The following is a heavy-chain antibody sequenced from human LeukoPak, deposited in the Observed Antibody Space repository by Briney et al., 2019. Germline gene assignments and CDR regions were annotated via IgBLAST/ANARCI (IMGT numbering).Heavy chain of an antibody. V-gene: IGHV3-53*01. CDR3: ARGRGSGWCYFDY. D-gene: IGHD6-19*01. J-gene: IGHJ4*02. Sequence: GGSLRLSCAASGFTVSSNYMSWVRQAPGKGLEWVSVIYSGGSTYYADSVKGRFTISRDNSKNTLYLQMNSLRAEDTAVYYCARGRGSGWCYFDYWGQGTLVTVSS. CDR2: IYSGGST. CDR1: GFTVSSNY.